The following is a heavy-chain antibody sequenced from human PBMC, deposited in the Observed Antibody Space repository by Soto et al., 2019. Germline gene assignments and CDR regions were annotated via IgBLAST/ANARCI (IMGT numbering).Heavy chain of an antibody. D-gene: IGHD5-12*01. CDR2: INAGNGNT. Sequence: ASVKVSCKASGYTFTSYAMHWVRQAPGQRLEWMGWINAGNGNTKYSQKFQGRVTITRDTSASTAYMELSSLRSEDTAVYYCARDLGGYDPRFYFDYWGQGTLVTVSS. V-gene: IGHV1-3*01. J-gene: IGHJ4*02. CDR3: ARDLGGYDPRFYFDY. CDR1: GYTFTSYA.